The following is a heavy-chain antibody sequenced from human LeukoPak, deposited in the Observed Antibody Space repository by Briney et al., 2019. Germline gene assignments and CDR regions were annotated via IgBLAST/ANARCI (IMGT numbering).Heavy chain of an antibody. CDR2: IASDGSST. CDR3: ARGRPHGNDY. V-gene: IGHV3-74*01. Sequence: GGSPRLSCAASGFTFSSYWMNWVRQAPGKGLVWVSRIASDGSSTTYADSVKGRFSISSDNAKNTLYLQMNSLRVEDTAAYYCARGRPHGNDYWGQGTLVTVSS. CDR1: GFTFSSYW. D-gene: IGHD4-23*01. J-gene: IGHJ4*02.